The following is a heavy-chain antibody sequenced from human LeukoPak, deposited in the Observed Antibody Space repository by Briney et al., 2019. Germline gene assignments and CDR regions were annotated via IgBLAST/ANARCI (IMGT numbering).Heavy chain of an antibody. Sequence: GGSLRLSCAASGFTFSSYGMHWVRQAPGKGLEWVAVISYDGSNKYYADSVKGRFTISRDNSKNTLYLQMNSLRAEDTAVYYCAKDCYSGGWWDKYYYYYGMDVWGQGTTVTVSS. V-gene: IGHV3-30*18. CDR1: GFTFSSYG. CDR2: ISYDGSNK. CDR3: AKDCYSGGWWDKYYYYYGMDV. J-gene: IGHJ6*02. D-gene: IGHD6-19*01.